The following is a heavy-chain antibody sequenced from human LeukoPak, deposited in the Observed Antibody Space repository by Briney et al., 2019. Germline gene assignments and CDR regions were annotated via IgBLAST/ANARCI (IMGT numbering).Heavy chain of an antibody. CDR2: IYYSGST. V-gene: IGHV4-30-4*01. J-gene: IGHJ5*02. D-gene: IGHD3-9*01. CDR1: GGSISSGDYY. Sequence: SETLSLTCTVSGGSISSGDYYWSWIRQPPGKGLKWIGYIYYSGSTYYNPSLKSRVTISVDTSKNQFSLKLSSVTAADTAVYYCARASSDYDILTGYWRVNWFDPWGQGTLVTVSS. CDR3: ARASSDYDILTGYWRVNWFDP.